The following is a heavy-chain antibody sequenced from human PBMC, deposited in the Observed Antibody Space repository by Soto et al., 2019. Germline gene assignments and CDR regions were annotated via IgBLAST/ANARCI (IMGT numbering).Heavy chain of an antibody. D-gene: IGHD3-3*02. J-gene: IGHJ6*02. Sequence: QVQLVQSGAEVKKPGASVKVSCKASGYTFTSYGISWVRQAPVQGXXXXXXISAYNGNTNYAQKLQGRVTMTTDTSTSTAYMELRSLRSDDTAVYYCARGGTWTTFLQYYYGMDVWGQGTTVTVSS. CDR2: ISAYNGNT. V-gene: IGHV1-18*01. CDR1: GYTFTSYG. CDR3: ARGGTWTTFLQYYYGMDV.